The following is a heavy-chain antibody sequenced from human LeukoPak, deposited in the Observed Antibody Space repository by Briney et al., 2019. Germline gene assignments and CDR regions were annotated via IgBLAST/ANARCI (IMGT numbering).Heavy chain of an antibody. CDR3: ARAGGSTVSHSDY. CDR2: ISSSTSYI. J-gene: IGHJ4*02. V-gene: IGHV3-21*01. Sequence: GGSLRLSCAASGLTFSSYSMNWIRQAPGKGLEWVSSISSSTSYIYYADSVKGRFTISKDNAKNSLYLQMNSLRAEDTAVYYCARAGGSTVSHSDYWGQGTLVTVSS. D-gene: IGHD4-17*01. CDR1: GLTFSSYS.